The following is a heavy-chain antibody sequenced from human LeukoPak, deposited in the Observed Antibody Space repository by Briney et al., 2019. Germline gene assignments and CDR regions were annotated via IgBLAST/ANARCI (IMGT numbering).Heavy chain of an antibody. CDR3: ARGRGRELYYYYYMDV. Sequence: PGESLRLSCAASGFTVSSNYMTWVRQAPGKGLELVSVIYSGGSTYYADSVKGRFTISRDNSKNTVSLQMHNLRADDTAVYYCARGRGRELYYYYYMDVWGKGTTVTISS. D-gene: IGHD1-7*01. CDR2: IYSGGST. CDR1: GFTVSSNY. J-gene: IGHJ6*03. V-gene: IGHV3-53*01.